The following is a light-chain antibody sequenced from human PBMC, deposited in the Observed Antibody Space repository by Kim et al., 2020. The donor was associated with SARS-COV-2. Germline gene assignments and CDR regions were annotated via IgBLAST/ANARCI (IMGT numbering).Light chain of an antibody. J-gene: IGKJ5*01. CDR3: QQYKNWSPIT. CDR2: GAS. CDR1: QSVSTD. V-gene: IGKV3D-15*01. Sequence: PGERATRSCRASQSVSTDLAWYQQKSGQDPRLLIYGASTRATGIPGRFSGSGSGTEFTLTISGLQSEDLAVYYCQQYKNWSPITFGQGTRLEIK.